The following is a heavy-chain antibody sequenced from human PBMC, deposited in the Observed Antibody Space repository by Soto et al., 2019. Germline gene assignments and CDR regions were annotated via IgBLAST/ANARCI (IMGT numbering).Heavy chain of an antibody. Sequence: PSQTLSLTCAISGDSVSSNSAAWNWIRQSPSRGLEWLGRTYYRSKWYNDYAVSVKSRITINPDTSKNQFSLQLNSVTPEDTAVYYCARAPAPFYDYVWGSYRQNTPKLNALDIWGQGTMVTVSS. CDR1: GDSVSSNSAA. J-gene: IGHJ3*02. CDR3: ARAPAPFYDYVWGSYRQNTPKLNALDI. V-gene: IGHV6-1*01. CDR2: TYYRSKWYN. D-gene: IGHD3-16*02.